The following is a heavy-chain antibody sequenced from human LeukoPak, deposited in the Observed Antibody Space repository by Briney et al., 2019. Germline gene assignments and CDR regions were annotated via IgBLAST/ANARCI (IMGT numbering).Heavy chain of an antibody. CDR3: ARAAGAAVGQYFDY. CDR2: IYSNGDT. J-gene: IGHJ4*02. V-gene: IGHV4-4*07. CDR1: GGSISGYY. D-gene: IGHD6-13*01. Sequence: SETLSLTCTVSGGSISGYYWSWIRQPAGQGLEWIGRIYSNGDTRYNPSLKSRVTMSVDTSKNQLSLKLGPVTAADAAVYYCARAAGAAVGQYFDYWGEGTLVTVSS.